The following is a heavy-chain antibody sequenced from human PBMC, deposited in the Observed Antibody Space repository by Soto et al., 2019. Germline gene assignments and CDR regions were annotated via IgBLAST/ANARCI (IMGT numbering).Heavy chain of an antibody. CDR2: ISAYNGNT. J-gene: IGHJ4*02. Sequence: ASVKVSCKASGYTFTSYGISWVRQAPGQGLEWMGWISAYNGNTNYAQKLQGRVTMTTDTSTSTAYMELRSLRSDDTAVYYCARDRPIYCRSTSCPPGYWGQGTLVTVSS. V-gene: IGHV1-18*01. CDR3: ARDRPIYCRSTSCPPGY. D-gene: IGHD2-2*01. CDR1: GYTFTSYG.